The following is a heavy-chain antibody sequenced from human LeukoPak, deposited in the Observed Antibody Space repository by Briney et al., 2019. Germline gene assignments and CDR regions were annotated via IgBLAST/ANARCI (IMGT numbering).Heavy chain of an antibody. CDR2: IYHSGST. V-gene: IGHV4-34*03. J-gene: IGHJ3*02. D-gene: IGHD2-2*01. Sequence: SETLSLTCAVYGGSFSGYYWSWIRQPPGKGLEWIGSIYHSGSTYYNPSLKSRVTISVDTSKNQFSLKLSSVTAADTAVYYCSSVVVVPAALVWDAFDIWGQGTMVTVSS. CDR1: GGSFSGYY. CDR3: SSVVVVPAALVWDAFDI.